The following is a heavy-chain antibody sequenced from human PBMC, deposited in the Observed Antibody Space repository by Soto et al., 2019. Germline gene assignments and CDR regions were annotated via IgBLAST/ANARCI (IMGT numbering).Heavy chain of an antibody. CDR1: GFTFSSYA. Sequence: QVQLVESGGGVVQPGRSLRLSCAASGFTFSSYAMHWVRQAPGKGLEWVAVISYDGSNKYYADSMKGRFTISRDNSKNTLYLQMNSLRAEDTAVYYCARDQNSADAFDIWGQGTMVTVSS. V-gene: IGHV3-30-3*01. J-gene: IGHJ3*02. D-gene: IGHD1-7*01. CDR3: ARDQNSADAFDI. CDR2: ISYDGSNK.